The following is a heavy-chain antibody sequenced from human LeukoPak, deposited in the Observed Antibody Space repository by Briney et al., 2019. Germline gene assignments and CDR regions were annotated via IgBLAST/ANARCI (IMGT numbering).Heavy chain of an antibody. V-gene: IGHV1-2*02. D-gene: IGHD4-11*01. Sequence: GASVKVSCKASGYTFTGYYIHWVRQAPGQGLEWMGWVNPNSGGTNCAQKFQGRVTLTRDTSISTAYMELSRLRSDDTAVFYCARSDSNYEDYHYYYMDVWGKGTTVTVSS. CDR3: ARSDSNYEDYHYYYMDV. CDR2: VNPNSGGT. CDR1: GYTFTGYY. J-gene: IGHJ6*03.